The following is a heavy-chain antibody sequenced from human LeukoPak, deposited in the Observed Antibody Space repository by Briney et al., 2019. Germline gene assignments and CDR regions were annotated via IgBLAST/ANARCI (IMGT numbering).Heavy chain of an antibody. V-gene: IGHV4-61*01. J-gene: IGHJ4*02. CDR3: ARFAYCGGHCWYYFDY. CDR1: GGSVSSGSYY. CDR2: IYYSGST. D-gene: IGHD2-21*02. Sequence: SETLSLTCTVSGGSVSSGSYYWSWIRQPPGKGLEWIGYIYYSGSTNYNPSLKSRDTISVDTSKNQFSLKLNSVTAADTAVYYCARFAYCGGHCWYYFDYWGQGSLVTVSS.